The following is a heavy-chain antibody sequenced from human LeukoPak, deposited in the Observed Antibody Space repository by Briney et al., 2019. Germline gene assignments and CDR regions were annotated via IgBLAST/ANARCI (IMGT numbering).Heavy chain of an antibody. CDR1: GFTVSSNY. Sequence: GGSLRLSCAASGFTVSSNYMSWVRQAPGKGLEWVSVIYSGGSTYYADSVKGRFTISRDNSKTTLYLQMNSLRAEDTAVYYCARLVSSGWYQRYYFDYWGQGTLVTVSS. CDR3: ARLVSSGWYQRYYFDY. CDR2: IYSGGST. J-gene: IGHJ4*02. V-gene: IGHV3-53*01. D-gene: IGHD6-19*01.